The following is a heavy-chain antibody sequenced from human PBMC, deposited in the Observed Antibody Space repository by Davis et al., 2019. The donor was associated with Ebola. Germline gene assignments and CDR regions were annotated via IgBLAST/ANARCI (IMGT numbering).Heavy chain of an antibody. CDR2: ISTNGETT. J-gene: IGHJ3*01. CDR1: GFTFSSYA. V-gene: IGHV3-64D*08. Sequence: GESLKISCSASGFTFSSYAMHWVRQAPGKGLESVSRISTNGETTYYADSVKGRFTISRDNSKNTLHLQMNSLRVEDTAIYYCAKDTSNVWFDVWGQGTMVTVSS. D-gene: IGHD6-19*01. CDR3: AKDTSNVWFDV.